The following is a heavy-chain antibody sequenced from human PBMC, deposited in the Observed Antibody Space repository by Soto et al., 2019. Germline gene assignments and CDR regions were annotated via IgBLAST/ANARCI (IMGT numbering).Heavy chain of an antibody. CDR1: GYTFTSYG. Sequence: ASVKVSCKASGYTFTSYGISWVRQAPGQGLEWMGWISAYNGNTNYAQKLQGRVTMTTDTSTSTAYMELRSLRSEDTAVYYCARGTKQQLGRRVYYFDYSGQGTLVTVSS. D-gene: IGHD6-13*01. J-gene: IGHJ4*02. CDR2: ISAYNGNT. CDR3: ARGTKQQLGRRVYYFDY. V-gene: IGHV1-18*01.